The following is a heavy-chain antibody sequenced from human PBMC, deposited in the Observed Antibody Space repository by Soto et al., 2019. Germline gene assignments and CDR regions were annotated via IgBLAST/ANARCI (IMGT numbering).Heavy chain of an antibody. CDR2: VYHTGST. CDR3: ARETGALGRSNCDY. J-gene: IGHJ4*02. Sequence: QVQLQESGPEVVKPSQTLSLTCSVSGGSISTVGHYWTWIRQPPGKGLEWIGSVYHTGSTYYSKSRRSRLTISIDPSQHEFSLRLNSVNAADTAVYYCARETGALGRSNCDYWGQGRLVTVSS. V-gene: IGHV4-31*03. CDR1: GGSISTVGHY. D-gene: IGHD7-27*01.